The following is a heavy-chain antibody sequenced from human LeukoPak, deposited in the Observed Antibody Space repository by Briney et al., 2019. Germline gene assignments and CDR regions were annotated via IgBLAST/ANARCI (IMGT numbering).Heavy chain of an antibody. J-gene: IGHJ4*02. CDR2: ISGSGGST. CDR1: GFTFSSYA. D-gene: IGHD2-2*01. V-gene: IGHV3-23*01. CDR3: AKDAKSSTSPYYFDY. Sequence: GGSLRLSCAAPGFTFSSYAMSWVRQAPGKGLEWVSAISGSGGSTYYADSVKGRFTISRDNSKNTLYLQMNSLRAEDTAVYYCAKDAKSSTSPYYFDYWGQGSLVTVSS.